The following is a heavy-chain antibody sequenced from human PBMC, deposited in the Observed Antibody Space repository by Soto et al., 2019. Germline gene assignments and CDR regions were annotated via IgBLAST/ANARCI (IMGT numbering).Heavy chain of an antibody. V-gene: IGHV3-13*01. CDR2: IGTTGDT. CDR3: ARESPYSENFDY. Sequence: PGGSLRLSCAASGFTFSSYDMHWVRQATGKGLEWVSAIGTTGDTYYPVSVKGRFTISRENAKNSLYLQMNSLRAGDTAVYFCARESPYSENFDYWGQGTLVTVSS. J-gene: IGHJ4*02. CDR1: GFTFSSYD. D-gene: IGHD1-26*01.